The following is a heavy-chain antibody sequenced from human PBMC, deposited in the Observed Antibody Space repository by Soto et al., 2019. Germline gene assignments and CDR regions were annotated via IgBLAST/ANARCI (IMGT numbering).Heavy chain of an antibody. Sequence: EVQLVESGGGLVKPGGSLRLSCAASGFTFNNAWMNWVRQAPGKGLEWVGRVRTKSDGGTTDYAAPVKGRFTISRDDSKNTLFLQMNSLKTEDTAVYYCTIDDFGVAIIRDYWGQGTLVTVSS. CDR2: VRTKSDGGTT. D-gene: IGHD3-3*01. V-gene: IGHV3-15*07. J-gene: IGHJ4*02. CDR3: TIDDFGVAIIRDY. CDR1: GFTFNNAW.